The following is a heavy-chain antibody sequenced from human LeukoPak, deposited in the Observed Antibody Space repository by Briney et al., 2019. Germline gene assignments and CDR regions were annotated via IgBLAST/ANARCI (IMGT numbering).Heavy chain of an antibody. CDR1: GYSISSGYY. J-gene: IGHJ6*03. D-gene: IGHD5-18*01. CDR2: IYHSGST. CDR3: ARTTEGGYTYDYFYYYYMDV. Sequence: SETLSLTCTVSGYSISSGYYWGWIRQPPGKGLEWIGSIYHSGSTYYNPSLKSRVTISVDTSNNQFSLKLSSVTAADTAVYYCARTTEGGYTYDYFYYYYMDVWGKGTTVTISS. V-gene: IGHV4-38-2*02.